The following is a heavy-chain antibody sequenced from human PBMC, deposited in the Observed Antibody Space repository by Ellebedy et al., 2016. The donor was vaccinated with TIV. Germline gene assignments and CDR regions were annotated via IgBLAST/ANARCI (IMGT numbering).Heavy chain of an antibody. Sequence: SETLSLTXTVSGASISSSYWTWIRQPAGKGLEWIGRMYMSGHTEINPSLRSRVTMSIDTSKSQMSLNIGSVTAADTAVYYCARDSFGAVAGYGVWGQGVQVTVSS. CDR2: MYMSGHT. J-gene: IGHJ4*02. CDR3: ARDSFGAVAGYGV. V-gene: IGHV4-4*07. D-gene: IGHD6-19*01. CDR1: GASISSSY.